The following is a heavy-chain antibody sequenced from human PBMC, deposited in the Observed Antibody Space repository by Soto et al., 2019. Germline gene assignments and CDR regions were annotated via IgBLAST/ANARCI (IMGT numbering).Heavy chain of an antibody. CDR1: GFTFSSYA. D-gene: IGHD1-26*01. CDR3: ARGGRVVGATTFYPY. CDR2: ISYDGSNK. V-gene: IGHV3-30-3*01. Sequence: QVQLVESGGSVVQPGRSLRLSCAASGFTFSSYAMHWVRQAPGKGLEWVAVISYDGSNKYYADSVKGRFTISRDNSKNTLYLQMNSLRAEDTAVYYCARGGRVVGATTFYPYWGQGTLVTVSS. J-gene: IGHJ4*02.